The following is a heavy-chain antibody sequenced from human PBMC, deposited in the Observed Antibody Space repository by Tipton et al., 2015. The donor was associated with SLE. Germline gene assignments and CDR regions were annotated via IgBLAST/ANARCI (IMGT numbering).Heavy chain of an antibody. J-gene: IGHJ3*02. V-gene: IGHV4-39*07. CDR1: GGSISSGSYY. CDR2: INHSGST. Sequence: TLSLTCTVSGGSISSGSYYWSWIRQPPGKGLEWIGEINHSGSTNYNPSLKSRVTISVDTSKNQFSLKLSSVTAADTAVYYCARRGAAARAFDIWGQGTMVTVSS. CDR3: ARRGAAARAFDI. D-gene: IGHD6-13*01.